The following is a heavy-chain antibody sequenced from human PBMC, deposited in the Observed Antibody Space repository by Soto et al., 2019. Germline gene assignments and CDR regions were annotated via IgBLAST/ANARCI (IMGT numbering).Heavy chain of an antibody. J-gene: IGHJ6*02. CDR1: GFTFDDYA. D-gene: IGHD4-17*01. Sequence: EVQLVESGGGLVQPGRSLRLSCAASGFTFDDYAMHWVRQAPGKGLEWVSGISWNSGSIGYADSVKGRFTISRDNAKNSLYLQMNSLRAEDTALYYCAQDYHYGGNSENYYYYGMDVWGQGTTVTVSS. V-gene: IGHV3-9*01. CDR2: ISWNSGSI. CDR3: AQDYHYGGNSENYYYYGMDV.